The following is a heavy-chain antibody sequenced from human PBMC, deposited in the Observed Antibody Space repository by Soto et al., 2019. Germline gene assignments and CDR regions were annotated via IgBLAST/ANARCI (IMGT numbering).Heavy chain of an antibody. J-gene: IGHJ4*02. Sequence: SETLSLTCAVYGGSFSGYYWSWIRQPPGKGLEWIGEINHSGSTNYNPSLKSRVTISVDTSKNQFSLKLSSVTAADTAVYYCARGSQRYSSGSYSPVFDYWGQGTLVTVS. V-gene: IGHV4-34*01. CDR2: INHSGST. CDR3: ARGSQRYSSGSYSPVFDY. D-gene: IGHD3-10*01. CDR1: GGSFSGYY.